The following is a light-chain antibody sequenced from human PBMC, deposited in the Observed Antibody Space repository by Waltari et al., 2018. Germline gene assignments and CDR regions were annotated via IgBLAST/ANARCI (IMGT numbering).Light chain of an antibody. CDR2: GAS. CDR1: RSVSSN. Sequence: EIVMTQAPVTLSVSPGERATLFCRARRSVSSNLAWYQQKPCRGPRPLIYGASIRATGIPARFTGSGSGTEFTLTISRLQSEDFAVYFCQHYNNRPLTFGGGTKVEI. CDR3: QHYNNRPLT. J-gene: IGKJ4*01. V-gene: IGKV3-15*01.